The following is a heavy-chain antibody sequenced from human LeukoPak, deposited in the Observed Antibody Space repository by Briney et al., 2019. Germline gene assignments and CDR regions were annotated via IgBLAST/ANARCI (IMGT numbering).Heavy chain of an antibody. CDR2: ISTSGSTI. V-gene: IGHV3-11*04. Sequence: GGSLRLSCAASGFTFSDYYMSWIRQAPGKGLEWVSYISTSGSTIYYADSVKGRFTISRDNAKNSLYLQMNSLRAENTAVYYCASQQDYGDYHFDHWGQGTPVTVSS. CDR1: GFTFSDYY. D-gene: IGHD4-17*01. J-gene: IGHJ4*02. CDR3: ASQQDYGDYHFDH.